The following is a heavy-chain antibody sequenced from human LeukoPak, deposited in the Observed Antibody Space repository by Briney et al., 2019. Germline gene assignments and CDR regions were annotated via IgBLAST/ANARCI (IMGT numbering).Heavy chain of an antibody. CDR3: ARGAPVATISHYYYMDV. CDR2: INHSGST. V-gene: IGHV4-34*01. CDR1: GGSFSGYY. J-gene: IGHJ6*03. D-gene: IGHD5-12*01. Sequence: PSETLSLTCAVYGGSFSGYYWSWIRQPPGKGLEWIGEINHSGSTNYNPSLKSRVTISVDTSKNQFSLKLSSVTAADTAVYYCARGAPVATISHYYYMDVRGKGTTVTVSS.